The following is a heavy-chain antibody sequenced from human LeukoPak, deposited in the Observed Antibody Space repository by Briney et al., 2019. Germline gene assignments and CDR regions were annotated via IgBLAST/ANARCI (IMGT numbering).Heavy chain of an antibody. J-gene: IGHJ3*02. CDR2: IYSGGRP. CDR1: GFTVSSNY. V-gene: IGHV3-66*01. CDR3: ARDGWFGELLGFDI. D-gene: IGHD3-10*01. Sequence: GGSLRLSCAASGFTVSSNYMSWVRQAPGKGLEWVSVIYSGGRPYYADSVKGRFTISRDNYKNTLYLQMNSLRAEDTAVYYCARDGWFGELLGFDIWGQGTMVTVSS.